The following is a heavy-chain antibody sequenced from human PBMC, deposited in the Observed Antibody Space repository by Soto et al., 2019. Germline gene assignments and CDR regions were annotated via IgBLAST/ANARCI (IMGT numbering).Heavy chain of an antibody. CDR1: GFTFSSYA. V-gene: IGHV3-23*01. Sequence: GGSLRLSCAASGFTFSSYAMSWVRQAPGKGLEWVSAISGSGGSTYYADSVKGRFTISRDNSKNTLHLQMNSLRAEDTAVYYCAKVPPKGYYGSGSYYNVVYWGQGTLVTVSS. CDR2: ISGSGGST. D-gene: IGHD3-10*01. J-gene: IGHJ4*02. CDR3: AKVPPKGYYGSGSYYNVVY.